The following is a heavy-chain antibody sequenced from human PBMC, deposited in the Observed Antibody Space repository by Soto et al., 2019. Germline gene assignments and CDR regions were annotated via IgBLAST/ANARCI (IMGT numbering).Heavy chain of an antibody. CDR2: INHSGST. CDR1: GGSFSGYY. J-gene: IGHJ4*02. Sequence: QVQLQQWGAGLLKPSETLSLTCAVYGGSFSGYYWSWIRQPPGKGLEWIGEINHSGSTNCNPSLKSRVTISVDTSKNQFSLKLSSVTAADTAVYYCARDYYDSSGRPTIDYWGQGTLATVSS. V-gene: IGHV4-34*01. CDR3: ARDYYDSSGRPTIDY. D-gene: IGHD3-22*01.